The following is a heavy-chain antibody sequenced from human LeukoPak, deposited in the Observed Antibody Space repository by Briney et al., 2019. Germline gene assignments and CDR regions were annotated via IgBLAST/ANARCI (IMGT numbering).Heavy chain of an antibody. CDR3: VKDRVAAAGRGYFDY. D-gene: IGHD6-13*01. V-gene: IGHV3-64D*09. CDR2: ISSNGGST. Sequence: GGSLRLSCSASGFTFSSYAMRWVRQAPGKGLEYVSAISSNGGSTYYADSVKGRFTISRDNSKNTLYLQMSSLRAEDTAVYYCVKDRVAAAGRGYFDYWGQGTLVTVSS. J-gene: IGHJ4*02. CDR1: GFTFSSYA.